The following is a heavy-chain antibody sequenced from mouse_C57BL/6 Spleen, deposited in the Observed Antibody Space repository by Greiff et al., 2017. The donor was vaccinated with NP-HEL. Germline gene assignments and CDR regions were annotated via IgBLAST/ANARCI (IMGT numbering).Heavy chain of an antibody. V-gene: IGHV1-82*01. CDR3: ARGSSGLAY. D-gene: IGHD3-2*02. CDR1: GYAFSSSW. Sequence: VQLQQSGPELVKPGASVKISCKASGYAFSSSWMNWVKQRPGKGLEWIGRMYPGDGDTNYNGKFKGKATLTADKSSSTAYMQLSSLTSEDSAVYFCARGSSGLAYWGQGTLVTVSA. CDR2: MYPGDGDT. J-gene: IGHJ3*01.